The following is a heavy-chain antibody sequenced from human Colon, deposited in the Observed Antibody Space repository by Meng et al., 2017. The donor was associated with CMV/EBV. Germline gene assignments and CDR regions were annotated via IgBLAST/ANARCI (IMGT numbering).Heavy chain of an antibody. J-gene: IGHJ4*02. CDR1: GCSFSNFA. D-gene: IGHD6-13*01. CDR3: DAADY. V-gene: IGHV3-23*01. Sequence: GASLKISCAASGCSFSNFAMGWVRQAPGKGLEWVSTINDSGGRTHYADSVKGRFTISRDNSRNTLYLQMDSLRAEDTAIYYCDAADYWGQGVLVTVSS. CDR2: INDSGGRT.